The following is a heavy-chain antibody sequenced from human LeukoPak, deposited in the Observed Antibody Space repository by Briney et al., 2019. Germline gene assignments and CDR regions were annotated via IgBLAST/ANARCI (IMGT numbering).Heavy chain of an antibody. CDR3: MRGATDTTRWFDP. Sequence: PGGSLRLSCAASGFTVSSNYMSWVRQAPGKGLEWVSIISRASESIFYADSVEGRFTISRDNAKNSLYLQMNGLRAEDTAAYYCMRGATDTTRWFDPWGQGTLVTVSS. CDR2: ISRASESI. J-gene: IGHJ5*02. CDR1: GFTVSSNY. V-gene: IGHV3-21*01. D-gene: IGHD1-7*01.